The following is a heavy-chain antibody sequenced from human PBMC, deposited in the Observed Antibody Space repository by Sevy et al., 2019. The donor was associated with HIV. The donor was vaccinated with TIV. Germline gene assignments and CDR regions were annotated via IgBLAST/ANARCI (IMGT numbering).Heavy chain of an antibody. Sequence: SETLSLTCTVSGGSVSSGSYYWSWIRQPPGKGLEWIGYIYYSGSTNYNPSLKSRVTISVDTSKNQFSLKLSSVTAADTAVYYCARDSSSSWLYYFDYWGQGTLVTVS. J-gene: IGHJ4*02. D-gene: IGHD6-13*01. CDR2: IYYSGST. CDR3: ARDSSSSWLYYFDY. CDR1: GGSVSSGSYY. V-gene: IGHV4-61*01.